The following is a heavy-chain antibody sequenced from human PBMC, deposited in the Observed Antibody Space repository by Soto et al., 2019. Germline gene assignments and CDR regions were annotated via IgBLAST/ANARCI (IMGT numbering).Heavy chain of an antibody. Sequence: GRALAKPTKTLALTCTFSGFSLSTSGVGVGWVRQPPGKALEWLALIYWNDDKRYSPSLKSRLTITKDTSKNQVVLTMTNMDPVDTATYYCAHSDIAGEYYYGMDVWGQGTTVPVSS. CDR1: GFSLSTSGVG. V-gene: IGHV2-5*01. CDR3: AHSDIAGEYYYGMDV. CDR2: IYWNDDK. D-gene: IGHD6-13*01. J-gene: IGHJ6*02.